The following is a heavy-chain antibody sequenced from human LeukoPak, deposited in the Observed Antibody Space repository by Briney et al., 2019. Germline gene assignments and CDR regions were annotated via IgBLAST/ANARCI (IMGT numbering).Heavy chain of an antibody. CDR3: ARSPTYYYDSSGFDY. D-gene: IGHD3-22*01. V-gene: IGHV1-2*02. Sequence: ASVKVSCKASGYPFTGYYMHWVRQAPGQGLEWMAWINPNSGGTNYAQKFQGRVTVTRDTSISTAYMELSSLRSEDTAVYYCARSPTYYYDSSGFDYWGQGTLVTVSS. J-gene: IGHJ4*02. CDR1: GYPFTGYY. CDR2: INPNSGGT.